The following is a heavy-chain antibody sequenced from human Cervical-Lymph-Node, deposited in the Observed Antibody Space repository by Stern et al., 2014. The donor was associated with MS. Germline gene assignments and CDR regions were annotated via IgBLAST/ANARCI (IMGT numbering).Heavy chain of an antibody. V-gene: IGHV3-33*01. J-gene: IGHJ4*02. CDR1: GFTFSNYG. CDR2: IWYDGNKK. D-gene: IGHD1-7*01. Sequence: VQLVESGGGVVQPGRSLRLSCAASGFTFSNYGMHWVRQAPGKGLEWLAVIWYDGNKKYYADSVKGRFTISRDNSKNTLFLQMSSLTAEDKALYYCARGNWNYEGMGYWGQGTLVTVSS. CDR3: ARGNWNYEGMGY.